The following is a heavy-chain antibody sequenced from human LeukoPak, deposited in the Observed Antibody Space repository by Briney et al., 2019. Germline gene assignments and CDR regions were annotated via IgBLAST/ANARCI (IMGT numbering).Heavy chain of an antibody. CDR2: ISDSGGTT. Sequence: GGSLRLSCAVSGLSFSSYSMAWVRQAPGKGLEWVSLISDSGGTTSYADSVKGRFTISRDNSKNTLYLQMNSLRAEDTAVYHCAKVWFGERTFDYWGQGTLVTVSS. CDR1: GLSFSSYS. D-gene: IGHD3-10*01. V-gene: IGHV3-23*01. J-gene: IGHJ4*02. CDR3: AKVWFGERTFDY.